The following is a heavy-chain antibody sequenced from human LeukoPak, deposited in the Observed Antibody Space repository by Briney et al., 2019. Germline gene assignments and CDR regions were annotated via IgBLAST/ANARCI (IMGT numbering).Heavy chain of an antibody. CDR3: AKGRGYSYGLYYFDY. J-gene: IGHJ4*02. CDR2: ISSNNNI. D-gene: IGHD5-18*01. V-gene: IGHV3-21*04. CDR1: GFTFSSYA. Sequence: GGSLRLSCVGSGFTFSSYAMNWVRQAPGKGLEWVSSISSNNNIYYADSVKGRFTISRDNAKNSLSLHMNSLRAEDTAVYYCAKGRGYSYGLYYFDYWGQGTLVTVSS.